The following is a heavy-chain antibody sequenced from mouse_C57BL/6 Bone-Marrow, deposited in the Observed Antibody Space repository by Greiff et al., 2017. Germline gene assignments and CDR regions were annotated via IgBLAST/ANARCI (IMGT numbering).Heavy chain of an antibody. J-gene: IGHJ3*01. CDR2: IDPSDSDT. D-gene: IGHD1-1*01. CDR1: GYTFTSYW. Sequence: VKLQQPGAELVRPGASVKLSCKASGYTFTSYWMHWVKQRPGQGLEWIGEIDPSDSDTHYNQKFKGKSTLTVDKSSSTAYMQLSSLTSEVSSVYNCANKGLLPALFDYWGQGTVVTVSA. V-gene: IGHV1-69*01. CDR3: ANKGLLPALFDY.